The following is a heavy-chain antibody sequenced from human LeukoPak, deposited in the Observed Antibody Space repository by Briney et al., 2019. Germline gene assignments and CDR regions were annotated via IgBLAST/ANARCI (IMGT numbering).Heavy chain of an antibody. CDR3: ASSPFDDSSGSQGWFDP. CDR1: GYTFTGYY. V-gene: IGHV1-8*02. CDR2: MNPNSGNT. J-gene: IGHJ5*02. D-gene: IGHD3-22*01. Sequence: GASVKVSCKASGYTFTGYYMHWVRQATGQGLEWMGWMNPNSGNTGYAQKFQGRVTMTRNTSISTAYMELSSLRSEDTAVYYCASSPFDDSSGSQGWFDPWGQGTLVTVSS.